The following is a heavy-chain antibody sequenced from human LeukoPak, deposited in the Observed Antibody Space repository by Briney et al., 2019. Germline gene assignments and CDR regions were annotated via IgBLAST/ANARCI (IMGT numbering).Heavy chain of an antibody. V-gene: IGHV4-59*12. J-gene: IGHJ4*02. CDR1: GGSISGFY. Sequence: SETLSLTCTVSGGSISGFYWSWIRRPPGKGLEWIGYIYYSGSTNYNPSLKSRVTISVDTSKNQFSLKLSSVTAADTAVYYCASNPLTYCGGDCSTLTDYWGQGTLVTVSS. CDR3: ASNPLTYCGGDCSTLTDY. CDR2: IYYSGST. D-gene: IGHD2-21*02.